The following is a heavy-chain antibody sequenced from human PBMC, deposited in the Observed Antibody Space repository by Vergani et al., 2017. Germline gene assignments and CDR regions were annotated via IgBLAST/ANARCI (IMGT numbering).Heavy chain of an antibody. J-gene: IGHJ6*02. CDR1: GGSISSYY. CDR3: ARDLVEGGIAVAGTEVYYGMDV. Sequence: QVQLQESGPGLVKPSETLSLTCTVSGGSISSYYWSWIRQPPGKGLEWIGYIYYSGSTNYNPSLKSRVTISVDTSKNQFSLKLSSVTAADTAVYYCARDLVEGGIAVAGTEVYYGMDVWGQGITVTVSS. CDR2: IYYSGST. V-gene: IGHV4-59*01. D-gene: IGHD6-19*01.